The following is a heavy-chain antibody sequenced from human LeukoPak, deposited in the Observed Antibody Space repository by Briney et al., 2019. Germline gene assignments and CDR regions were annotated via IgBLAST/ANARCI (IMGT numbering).Heavy chain of an antibody. CDR1: GFTVSSNY. V-gene: IGHV3-53*05. Sequence: GGSLRLSCAASGFTVSSNYMSWVRQAPGKGLEWVSVIYTGGTTYYADSVKGRFTFSRDNSKSTLYLQMNSLRAEDTAVYYCAKVSPYYYYYMDVWGKGTTVTVSS. CDR2: IYTGGTT. CDR3: AKVSPYYYYYMDV. J-gene: IGHJ6*03.